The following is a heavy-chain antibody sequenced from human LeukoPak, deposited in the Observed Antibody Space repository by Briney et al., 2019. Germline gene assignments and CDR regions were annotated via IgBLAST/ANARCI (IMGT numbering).Heavy chain of an antibody. D-gene: IGHD6-13*01. J-gene: IGHJ6*03. V-gene: IGHV3-74*01. CDR2: TNTHGTSA. CDR1: GFTFNNYW. Sequence: PGGSPRLSCAASGFTFNNYWMHWVRQAPGKGLVWVARTNTHGTSANYADSVKGRFIISRDNANNTLYLRMNGLRDEDTGVYYALAGYYYYYMDVWGKGTTVTVSS. CDR3: LAGYYYYYMDV.